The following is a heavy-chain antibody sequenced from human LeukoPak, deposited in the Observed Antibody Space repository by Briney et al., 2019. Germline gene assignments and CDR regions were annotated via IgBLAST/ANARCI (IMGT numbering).Heavy chain of an antibody. CDR1: GFTFSSSG. Sequence: GGSLRLSCAASGFTFSSSGMHWVRQAPGKGLEWVAVISYDGSNKYYADSVKGRFAFSRDNSKNTLYLQMNSLRAEDTAVYYCAKEYCSNSVCHSLDYWGQGTLVTVSS. J-gene: IGHJ4*02. CDR2: ISYDGSNK. D-gene: IGHD2-8*01. CDR3: AKEYCSNSVCHSLDY. V-gene: IGHV3-30*18.